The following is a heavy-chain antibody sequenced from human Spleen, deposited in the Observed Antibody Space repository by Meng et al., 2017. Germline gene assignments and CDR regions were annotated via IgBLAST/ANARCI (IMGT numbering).Heavy chain of an antibody. D-gene: IGHD4-11*01. J-gene: IGHJ4*02. CDR1: GGSFSDYY. CDR3: ARGSTTMAHDFDY. Sequence: QVQPQQWGAGLLKPSETLSLTCVVSGGSFSDYYWSWIRQPPGKGLEWIGEINHSGSTNYNPSLESRATISVDTSQNNLSLKLSSVTAADSAVYYCARGSTTMAHDFDYWGQGTLVTVSS. CDR2: INHSGST. V-gene: IGHV4-34*01.